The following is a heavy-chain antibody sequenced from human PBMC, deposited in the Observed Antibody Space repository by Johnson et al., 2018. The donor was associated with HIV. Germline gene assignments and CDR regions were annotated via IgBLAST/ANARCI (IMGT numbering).Heavy chain of an antibody. V-gene: IGHV3-66*01. CDR1: GFTVSNKY. D-gene: IGHD4-17*01. Sequence: VQLVESGGGLVQPGGSLRLSCAASGFTVSNKYMSWVRQAPGKGLEWVSVIYSGDTTYYADSVKGRFTIARDNSKNTLYLQMNSLRAEDTAVYYCARMTTTVSHHDAFDIWGQGTMVTVSS. CDR3: ARMTTTVSHHDAFDI. CDR2: IYSGDTT. J-gene: IGHJ3*02.